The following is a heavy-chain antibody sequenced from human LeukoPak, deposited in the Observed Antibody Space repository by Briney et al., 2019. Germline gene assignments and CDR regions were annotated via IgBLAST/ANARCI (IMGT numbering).Heavy chain of an antibody. Sequence: GGSLRLSCAASGFTFNSYGMIWVRQAPGKGLEWISYISSSSSTITYADSVRGRFTISRDNAENSLNLQMNSLRAEDTAVYYCSRETVGIDYWGQGTLVTVSS. D-gene: IGHD4-23*01. CDR2: ISSSSSTI. CDR1: GFTFNSYG. J-gene: IGHJ4*02. CDR3: SRETVGIDY. V-gene: IGHV3-48*01.